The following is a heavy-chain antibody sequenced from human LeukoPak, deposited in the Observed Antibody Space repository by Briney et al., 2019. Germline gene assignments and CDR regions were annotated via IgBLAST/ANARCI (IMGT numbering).Heavy chain of an antibody. D-gene: IGHD3-10*01. CDR1: GYTFTSYD. CDR2: MNPNSGNT. J-gene: IGHJ4*02. Sequence: ASVKVSCKASGYTFTSYDINWVRQATGQGLEWMGWMNPNSGNTGYAQKFQGRVTMTRNTSISTAYMELSSLRSEDTAVYYCARYITMVRGVITTTDYWGQGTLVTVSS. V-gene: IGHV1-8*01. CDR3: ARYITMVRGVITTTDY.